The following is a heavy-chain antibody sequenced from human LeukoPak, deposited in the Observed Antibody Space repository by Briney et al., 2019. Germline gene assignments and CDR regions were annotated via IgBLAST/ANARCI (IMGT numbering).Heavy chain of an antibody. J-gene: IGHJ4*02. CDR1: GGSISSYY. V-gene: IGHV4-59*01. CDR3: ARGWQQLAYFDY. Sequence: SETLSLTCTVSGGSISSYYWSWIRQPPGKGLEWIGYIYYSGSTYYNPSLKSRVTISVDTSKNQFSLKLSSVTAADTAVYYCARGWQQLAYFDYWGQGTLVTVSS. D-gene: IGHD6-13*01. CDR2: IYYSGST.